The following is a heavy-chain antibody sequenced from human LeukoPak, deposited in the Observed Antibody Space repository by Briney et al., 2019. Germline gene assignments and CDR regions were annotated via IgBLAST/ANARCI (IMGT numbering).Heavy chain of an antibody. J-gene: IGHJ6*03. D-gene: IGHD2-2*01. CDR3: ARPSTYYCSSTSCYGYYYYMDV. CDR1: GGSFSGYY. CDR2: INHSGST. V-gene: IGHV4-34*01. Sequence: PSETLSLTCAVYGGSFSGYYWSWIRQPPGKGLEWIGEINHSGSTNYNPSLKCRVTISVDTSKNQFSLKLSSVTAADTAVYYCARPSTYYCSSTSCYGYYYYMDVWGKGTTVTVSS.